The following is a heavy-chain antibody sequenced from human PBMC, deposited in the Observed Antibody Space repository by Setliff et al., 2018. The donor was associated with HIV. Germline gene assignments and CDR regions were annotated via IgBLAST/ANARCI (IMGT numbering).Heavy chain of an antibody. V-gene: IGHV4-34*01. J-gene: IGHJ3*02. CDR2: VSHTGST. CDR3: AREGTYSGTYWVRRVASFDI. Sequence: PSETLSLTCAVYGGSLSGYYWRWIRQPPGKGLERIGDVSHTGSTNYNPSLKSRITISADTPKNQFSLKLSSVTVADTAVYYCAREGTYSGTYWVRRVASFDIWGQGTMVTVSS. CDR1: GGSLSGYY. D-gene: IGHD1-26*01.